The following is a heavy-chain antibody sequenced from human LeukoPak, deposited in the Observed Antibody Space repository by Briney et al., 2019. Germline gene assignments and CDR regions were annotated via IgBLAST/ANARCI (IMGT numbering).Heavy chain of an antibody. D-gene: IGHD3-10*01. V-gene: IGHV4-30-4*01. CDR3: ARYGSGSTWFAP. J-gene: IGHJ5*02. Sequence: PSETLSLTCSVSAGSISSDNYQWSWVRQPPGKGLEWIGYVNYSGSTYYNPSLKSRVTISVDTSNNQFSLRLSSVTAADTAVYYCARYGSGSTWFAPWGQGTLVTVSS. CDR1: AGSISSDNYQ. CDR2: VNYSGST.